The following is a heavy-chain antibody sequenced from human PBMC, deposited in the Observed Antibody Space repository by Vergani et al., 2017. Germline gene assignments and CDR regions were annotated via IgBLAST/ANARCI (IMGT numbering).Heavy chain of an antibody. CDR1: GGSISSYY. CDR3: ARNPLGGANFDY. D-gene: IGHD3-16*01. J-gene: IGHJ4*02. Sequence: QVQLQESGPGLVKPSETLSLTCTVSGGSISSYYWSWIRQPAGKGLEWIGRIYTSGSTHYNPSLKSRVTMSVDTSKNQFALQRSSVTAAYTAVYDCARNPLGGANFDYWGQGTLVTVSS. V-gene: IGHV4-4*07. CDR2: IYTSGST.